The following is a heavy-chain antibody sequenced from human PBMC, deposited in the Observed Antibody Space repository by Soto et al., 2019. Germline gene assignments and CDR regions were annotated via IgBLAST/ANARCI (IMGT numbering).Heavy chain of an antibody. Sequence: QVQLVQSGAEVKKPGASVKVSCKASGYTFTSYGISWVRQAPGQGLEWMGWISAYNGNTNYAQKLQGRVTMTTDTSASTAYIDLRSLRSDDTAVYYCARDHQSPDAHDYWGQGTLVTVSS. CDR2: ISAYNGNT. J-gene: IGHJ4*02. CDR1: GYTFTSYG. CDR3: ARDHQSPDAHDY. V-gene: IGHV1-18*01.